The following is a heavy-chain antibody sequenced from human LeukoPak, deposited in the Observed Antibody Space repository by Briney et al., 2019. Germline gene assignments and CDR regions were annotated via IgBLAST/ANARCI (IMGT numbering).Heavy chain of an antibody. Sequence: PSETLSLTCAVYGGSFSGYYWSWIRQPPGKGLEWIGEINHSGSTNYNPSLKSRVTISVDTSKNQFSLKLSSVTAADTAVYYCARGRYCSSTSCYFFKAVGCFQHWGQGTLVTVSS. CDR2: INHSGST. CDR3: ARGRYCSSTSCYFFKAVGCFQH. J-gene: IGHJ1*01. CDR1: GGSFSGYY. D-gene: IGHD2-2*01. V-gene: IGHV4-34*01.